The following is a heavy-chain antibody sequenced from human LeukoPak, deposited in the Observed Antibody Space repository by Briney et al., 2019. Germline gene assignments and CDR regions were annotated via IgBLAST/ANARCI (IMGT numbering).Heavy chain of an antibody. CDR1: GGSISGYY. D-gene: IGHD2-8*01. V-gene: IGHV4-34*01. CDR2: INHSGST. CDR3: ARLRYCTNGVCP. Sequence: SETLSLTCAVYGGSISGYYWSCIRQPPGKGLEWIGEINHSGSTNYNPSLKSRVTISVDTSKNQFSLKLSSVTAADTAVYYCARLRYCTNGVCPWGQGTLVTVSS. J-gene: IGHJ5*02.